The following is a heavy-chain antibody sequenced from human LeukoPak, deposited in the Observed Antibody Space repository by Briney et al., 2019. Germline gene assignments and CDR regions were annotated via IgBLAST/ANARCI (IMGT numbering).Heavy chain of an antibody. CDR2: INLSGGST. CDR3: ARDNRFDP. J-gene: IGHJ5*02. V-gene: IGHV1-46*01. Sequence: ASVKVSCKASGYSFTRYYMHWVRQAPGQGVEWMGIINLSGGSTSYAQKFQGRVTMTRDMSTSTVYMEPSSVRSEDAAVYYCARDNRFDPWGQGTLVTVSS. CDR1: GYSFTRYY. D-gene: IGHD2/OR15-2a*01.